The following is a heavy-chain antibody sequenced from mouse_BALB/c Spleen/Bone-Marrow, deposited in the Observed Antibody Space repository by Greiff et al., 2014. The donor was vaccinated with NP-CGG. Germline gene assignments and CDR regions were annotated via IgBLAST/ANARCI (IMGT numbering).Heavy chain of an antibody. J-gene: IGHJ2*01. CDR3: ARYYYGSSYFDY. CDR1: GFNIKDTY. D-gene: IGHD1-1*01. V-gene: IGHV14-3*02. Sequence: VQLKDSGAELVKPGASVKLSCTASGFNIKDTYMHWVKQRPEQGLEWIGRIDPANGNTKYDPKFQGKATITAGTSSNTAYLQLSSLTSEDTAVYYCARYYYGSSYFDYWGQGTTLTVSS. CDR2: IDPANGNT.